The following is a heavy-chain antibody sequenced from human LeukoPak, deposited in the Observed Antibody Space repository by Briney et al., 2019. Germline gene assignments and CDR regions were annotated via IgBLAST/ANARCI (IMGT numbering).Heavy chain of an antibody. D-gene: IGHD4-11*01. Sequence: SETLSLTCSVSGGSISGRRYYWGWIRQPPGKGLEWIGDIYYSGSTNYNPSLKSRVTISIDTSKKQFSLKLSSVTAADTAVYYCARGPTVRYYYYGMDVWGQGTTVTVSS. J-gene: IGHJ6*02. CDR2: IYYSGST. CDR3: ARGPTVRYYYYGMDV. V-gene: IGHV4-61*05. CDR1: GGSISGRRYY.